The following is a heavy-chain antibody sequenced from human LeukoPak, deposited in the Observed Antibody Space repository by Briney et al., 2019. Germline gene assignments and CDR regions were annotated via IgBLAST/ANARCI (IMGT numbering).Heavy chain of an antibody. D-gene: IGHD3-10*01. CDR1: GYTLTGYY. J-gene: IGHJ4*02. CDR2: INPNSGGT. V-gene: IGHV1-2*02. CDR3: ARARVPAMVRGVSYYFDY. Sequence: ASVKVSCKASGYTLTGYYMHWVRQAPGQGLEWMGWINPNSGGTNYAQKFQGRVTMTRDTSISTAYMELSRLRSDDTAVYYCARARVPAMVRGVSYYFDYWGQGTLVTVSS.